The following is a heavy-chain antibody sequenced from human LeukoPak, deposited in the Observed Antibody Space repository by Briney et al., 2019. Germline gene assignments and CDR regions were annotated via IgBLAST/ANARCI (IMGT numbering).Heavy chain of an antibody. D-gene: IGHD5-12*01. CDR3: ARDLASGYEGY. J-gene: IGHJ4*02. V-gene: IGHV3-21*01. CDR2: ISSSSSYI. Sequence: GGSLRLSCAASGFTFSSYSMNWVRQAPGRGLEWVSSISSSSSYIYYADSVKGRFTTSRDNAKNSLYLQMNSLRAEDTAVYYCARDLASGYEGYWGQGTLVTVSS. CDR1: GFTFSSYS.